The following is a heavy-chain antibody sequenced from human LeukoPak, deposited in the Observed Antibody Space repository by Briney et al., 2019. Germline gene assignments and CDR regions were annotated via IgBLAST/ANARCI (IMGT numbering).Heavy chain of an antibody. CDR3: TSDTLIPSDYGMDV. CDR1: GFTFSNTW. CDR2: SKRKIDGWST. Sequence: TGGSLRLSCAASGFTFSNTWMSWVRQAPGKGLEWVGRSKRKIDGWSTDYAEPLKGRFTISSHDSKNTSYLQMNSLKLEDTAVYYCTSDTLIPSDYGMDVWGQGTTVTVSS. J-gene: IGHJ6*02. V-gene: IGHV3-15*01. D-gene: IGHD2-2*01.